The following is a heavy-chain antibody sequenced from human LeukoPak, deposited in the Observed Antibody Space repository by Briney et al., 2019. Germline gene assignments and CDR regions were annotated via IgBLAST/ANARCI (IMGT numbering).Heavy chain of an antibody. CDR3: AKLGATGWDYYYMDV. D-gene: IGHD1-26*01. V-gene: IGHV4-4*07. J-gene: IGHJ6*03. CDR1: GGAISTYY. CDR2: IYTSGST. Sequence: SETLSLTCTVSGGAISTYYWSWIRHPAGKGLEWIGRIYTSGSTNYNPSLKSRVTMSVDPSKNQFSLKLSSVTAADTAVYYCAKLGATGWDYYYMDVWGKGTTVTVSS.